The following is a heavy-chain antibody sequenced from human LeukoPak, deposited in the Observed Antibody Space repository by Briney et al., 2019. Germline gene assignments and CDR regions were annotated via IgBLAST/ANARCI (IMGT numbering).Heavy chain of an antibody. J-gene: IGHJ4*02. CDR1: GFTFNTYS. CDR2: IDSSGGYM. V-gene: IGHV3-21*06. CDR3: LRGDRRDY. Sequence: GGSLRLSCEASGFTFNTYSMNWARQAPGKGLEWVSSIDSSGGYMFYADSVKGRFIISRDNAKDSLYLQMNSLRVEDTAVYYFLRGDRRDYGGKGTLVTVSS.